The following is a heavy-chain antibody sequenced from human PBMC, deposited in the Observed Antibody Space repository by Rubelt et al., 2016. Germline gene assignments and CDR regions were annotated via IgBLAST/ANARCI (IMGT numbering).Heavy chain of an antibody. CDR2: ISGSGGST. D-gene: IGHD6-6*01. J-gene: IGHJ4*02. V-gene: IGHV3-23*04. CDR3: AKDMDSSYNYFDY. Sequence: EVQLVESGGALIQPGGSLRLSCAASGFTFSSYAMSWVRQAPGKGLEWVSAISGSGGSTYYADSVKGRFTISRDNSKNTLYLQMNSLRAEDTAVYYCAKDMDSSYNYFDYWGQGTLVTVSS. CDR1: GFTFSSYA.